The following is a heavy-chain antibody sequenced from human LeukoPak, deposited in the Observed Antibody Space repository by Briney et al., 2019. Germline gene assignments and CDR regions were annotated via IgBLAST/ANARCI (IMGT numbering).Heavy chain of an antibody. D-gene: IGHD3-22*01. CDR1: GGTFSSYA. J-gene: IGHJ4*02. V-gene: IGHV1-69*13. Sequence: GASVKVSCKASGGTFSSYAISWVRQAPGQGLEWMGGIIPIFGTANYAQKFQGRVTITADESTSTAYMELSSLRSEDTAVYYCARAPTYYYDSSGYNYFDYWGQGTLVTVSS. CDR3: ARAPTYYYDSSGYNYFDY. CDR2: IIPIFGTA.